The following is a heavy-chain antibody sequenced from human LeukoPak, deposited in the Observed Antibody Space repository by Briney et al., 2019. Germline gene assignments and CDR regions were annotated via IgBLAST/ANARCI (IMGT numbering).Heavy chain of an antibody. J-gene: IGHJ6*03. CDR1: GGSISSGGYY. D-gene: IGHD2-15*01. CDR3: ARHGGRYYYYYMDV. CDR2: IYHSGST. Sequence: PSQTLSLTCTVSGGSISSGGYYWSWIRQPPGKGLEWIGYIYHSGSTYYNPSLKSRVTISVDTSKNQFSLKLSSVTAADTAVYYCARHGGRYYYYYMDVWGKGTTVTVSS. V-gene: IGHV4-30-2*03.